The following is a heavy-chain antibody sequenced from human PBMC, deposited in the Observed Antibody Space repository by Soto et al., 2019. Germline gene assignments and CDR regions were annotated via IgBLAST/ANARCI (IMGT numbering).Heavy chain of an antibody. CDR2: IYFSGST. J-gene: IGHJ5*02. CDR1: GVSISSSSYY. CDR3: ARDKYCSGGSCRKDWFDP. Sequence: SETLSLTCTVSGVSISSSSYYWGWIRQTPGEGLEWIGTIYFSGSTYYNPSLKSRVTISLDMSKNQFSLKLTSVTAADTAVYYCARDKYCSGGSCRKDWFDPWGQGTLVTVS. D-gene: IGHD2-15*01. V-gene: IGHV4-39*07.